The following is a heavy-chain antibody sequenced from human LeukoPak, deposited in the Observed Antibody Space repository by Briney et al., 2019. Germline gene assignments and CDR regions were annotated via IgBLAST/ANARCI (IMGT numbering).Heavy chain of an antibody. CDR2: IYYSGST. V-gene: IGHV4-30-4*07. Sequence: SETLSLTCAVSGGSISSGGYSWSWIRQPPGKGLEWIGYIYYSGSTYYNPSLKSRVTISVDTSKNQFSLKLSSVTAADTAVYYCARVRKVYYYYYMDVWGKGTTVTVSS. CDR3: ARVRKVYYYYYMDV. J-gene: IGHJ6*03. CDR1: GGSISSGGYS.